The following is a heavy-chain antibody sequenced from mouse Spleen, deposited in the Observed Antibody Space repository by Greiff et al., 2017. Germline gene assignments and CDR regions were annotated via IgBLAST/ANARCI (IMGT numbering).Heavy chain of an antibody. CDR2: ILPGSGST. J-gene: IGHJ1*01. D-gene: IGHD4-1*01. V-gene: IGHV1-9*01. CDR3: ARDKGTGTYWYFDV. Sequence: KPGHGLEWIGEILPGSGSTNYNEKFKGKATFTADTSSNTAYMQLSSLTTEDSAIYYCARDKGTGTYWYFDVWGAGTTVTVSS.